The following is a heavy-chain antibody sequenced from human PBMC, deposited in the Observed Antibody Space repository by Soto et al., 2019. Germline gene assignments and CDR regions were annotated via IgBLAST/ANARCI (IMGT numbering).Heavy chain of an antibody. CDR3: TRDGFGGYSSSYYFDY. CDR1: GFTFGDYA. D-gene: IGHD6-6*01. V-gene: IGHV3-49*04. CDR2: IRSKAYGGTT. Sequence: GGSLRLSCTASGFTFGDYAMSWVHQAPGKGLEWVGFIRSKAYGGTTEYAASVKGRFTISRDDSKSIAYLQMNSLKTEDTAVYYCTRDGFGGYSSSYYFDYWGQGTLVTVSS. J-gene: IGHJ4*02.